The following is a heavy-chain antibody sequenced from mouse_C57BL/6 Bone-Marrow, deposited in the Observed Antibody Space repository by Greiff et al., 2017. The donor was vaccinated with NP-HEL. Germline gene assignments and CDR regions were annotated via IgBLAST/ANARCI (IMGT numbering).Heavy chain of an antibody. CDR1: GYTFTNYW. CDR3: AREQGQAMEY. D-gene: IGHD3-3*01. Sequence: QVQLQQSGAELVRPGTSVKMSCKASGYTFTNYWMGWAKQRPGHGLEWIGVIYPGGGYTNYNEKFKGKATLTVDKSSSTAYMQFSSLTSEDSAIYYCAREQGQAMEYGGRGKSVTVTA. CDR2: IYPGGGYT. J-gene: IGHJ4*01. V-gene: IGHV1-63*01.